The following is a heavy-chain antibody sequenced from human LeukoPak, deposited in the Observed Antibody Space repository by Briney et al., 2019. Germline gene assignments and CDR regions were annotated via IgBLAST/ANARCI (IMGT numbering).Heavy chain of an antibody. CDR1: GGSISSYY. CDR2: IYYSGST. CDR3: ARASSLYSYGFDY. Sequence: PSETLSLTCTVSGGSISSYYWSWTRQPPGKGLEWIGYIYYSGSTNYNPSLKSRVTISVDTSKNQFSLKLSSVTAADTAVYYCARASSLYSYGFDYWGQGTLVTVSS. V-gene: IGHV4-59*01. J-gene: IGHJ4*02. D-gene: IGHD5-18*01.